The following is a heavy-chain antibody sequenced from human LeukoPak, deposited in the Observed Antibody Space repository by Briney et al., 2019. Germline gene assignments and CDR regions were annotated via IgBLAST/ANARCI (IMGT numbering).Heavy chain of an antibody. CDR2: ISPYNGNT. V-gene: IGHV1-18*01. J-gene: IGHJ4*02. CDR3: ARGKKVTAFDY. Sequence: ASVKVSCKASGDSFSTFGVGWVRQAPGQGLEWLGWISPYNGNTNYAHNFQGRVTMTTDTSTSVVYMEMRSLTSDDTAVYYCARGKKVTAFDYWGLGTLDTVSS. D-gene: IGHD5-18*01. CDR1: GDSFSTFG.